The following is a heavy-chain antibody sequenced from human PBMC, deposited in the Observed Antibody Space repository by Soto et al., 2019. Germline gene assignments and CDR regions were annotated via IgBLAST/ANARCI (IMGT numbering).Heavy chain of an antibody. J-gene: IGHJ4*02. Sequence: EVQLVESGGGLVQPGGSLRLSCAASGFTFSSYWMHWVRQAPGKGLVWVSRINSDGSSKSYADSVKGRFTISRDNAKNTLYLQMDSMRAEYTAVYYCVRTRLVVADATRADYWGQGTLVTVSS. CDR2: INSDGSSK. V-gene: IGHV3-74*01. D-gene: IGHD2-8*02. CDR1: GFTFSSYW. CDR3: VRTRLVVADATRADY.